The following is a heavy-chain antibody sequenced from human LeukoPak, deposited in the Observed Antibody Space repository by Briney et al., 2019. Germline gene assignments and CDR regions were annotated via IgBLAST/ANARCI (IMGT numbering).Heavy chain of an antibody. CDR2: ISYDGSNK. CDR1: GFTFSSYA. Sequence: GRSLRLSCAASGFTFSSYAMHWVRQAPGKGLEWVAVISYDGSNKYYADSVKGRFTISRDNSKNTLYLQMNSLRAEDTAVYYCARWAVAGADYWGQGTLVTVSS. V-gene: IGHV3-30*04. D-gene: IGHD6-19*01. J-gene: IGHJ4*02. CDR3: ARWAVAGADY.